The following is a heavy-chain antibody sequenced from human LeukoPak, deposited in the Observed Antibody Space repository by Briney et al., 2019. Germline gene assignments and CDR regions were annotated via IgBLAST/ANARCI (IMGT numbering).Heavy chain of an antibody. CDR3: AKDAFYDSSGYYGY. Sequence: GGSLRLSCAASGFTFSSYSMNWVRQAPGKGLEWVSYISSSGSTIYYADSVKGRFTISRDNSKNTLYLQMNSLRAGDTAVYYCAKDAFYDSSGYYGYWGQGTLVTVSS. CDR2: ISSSGSTI. V-gene: IGHV3-48*01. J-gene: IGHJ4*02. CDR1: GFTFSSYS. D-gene: IGHD3-22*01.